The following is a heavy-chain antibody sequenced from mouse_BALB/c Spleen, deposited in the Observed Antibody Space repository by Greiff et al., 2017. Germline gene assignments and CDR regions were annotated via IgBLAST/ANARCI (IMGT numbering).Heavy chain of an antibody. CDR1: GFTFSSYA. Sequence: EVQVVESGGGLVKPGGSLKLSCAASGFTFSSYAMSWVRQTPEKRLEWVATISSGGSYTYYPDSVKGRFTISRDNAKNTLYLQMSSLRSEDTAMYYCARHPRYYGSSYFDYWGQGTTLTVSS. D-gene: IGHD1-1*01. CDR3: ARHPRYYGSSYFDY. V-gene: IGHV5-9-3*01. CDR2: ISSGGSYT. J-gene: IGHJ2*01.